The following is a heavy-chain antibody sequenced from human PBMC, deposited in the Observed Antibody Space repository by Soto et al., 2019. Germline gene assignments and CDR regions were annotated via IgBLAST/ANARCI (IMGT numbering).Heavy chain of an antibody. J-gene: IGHJ6*01. CDR3: ASDDVLCDGGRCYGVPLDV. CDR2: IQNVGPT. Sequence: GGSLRLSCAASGLTVSSKYMSWVRQTPGKGLEWVSLIQNVGPTYYADSVKGRFTISRDTSENTVHLQMDSLRAEDTAVYYCASDDVLCDGGRCYGVPLDVWGKGNTVTGSS. CDR1: GLTVSSKY. V-gene: IGHV3-66*01. D-gene: IGHD2-15*01.